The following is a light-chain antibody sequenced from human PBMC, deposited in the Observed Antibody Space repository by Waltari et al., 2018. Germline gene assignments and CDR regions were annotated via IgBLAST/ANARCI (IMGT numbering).Light chain of an antibody. J-gene: IGLJ2*01. CDR3: CSYAGSRIVV. CDR2: EVT. V-gene: IGLV2-23*02. CDR1: SSDGGNYNL. Sequence: QSALTQPASVSGSPGQSITISCTGTSSDGGNYNLVSWYQHHPGKVPKLMIYEVTKRPSGISNRFSGSKSGNTASLTISGLQAEDEGDYYCCSYAGSRIVVFGGGTKMTVL.